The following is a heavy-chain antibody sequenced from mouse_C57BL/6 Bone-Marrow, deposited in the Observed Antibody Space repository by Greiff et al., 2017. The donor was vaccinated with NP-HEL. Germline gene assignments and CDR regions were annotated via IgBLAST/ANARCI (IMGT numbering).Heavy chain of an antibody. V-gene: IGHV14-4*01. CDR3: TPMGYYYSAGDVGD. D-gene: IGHD2-3*01. J-gene: IGHJ1*03. CDR2: IDPEDGDT. CDR1: GFNIKDDY. Sequence: EVQLQQSGAELVRPGASVKLSCTASGFNIKDDYMHWVKQRPEQGLEWIGRIDPEDGDTEYASKFQGKATITADTSSNTAYLQLSSLTSEDTAVYYCTPMGYYYSAGDVGDWGKGTTVTVSS.